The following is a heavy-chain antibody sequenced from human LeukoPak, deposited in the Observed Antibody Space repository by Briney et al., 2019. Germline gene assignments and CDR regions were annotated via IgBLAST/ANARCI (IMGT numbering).Heavy chain of an antibody. V-gene: IGHV1-46*01. CDR3: ARGSDTMVRGVINWFDP. Sequence: ASVKVSCKASGYTLISYYMHWVRQAPGQGLEWMGIINPSGGSTSYAQKFQGRVTMTRDMSTSTVYMELSSLRSEDTAVYYCARGSDTMVRGVINWFDPWGQGTLVTVSS. J-gene: IGHJ5*02. CDR2: INPSGGST. D-gene: IGHD3-10*01. CDR1: GYTLISYY.